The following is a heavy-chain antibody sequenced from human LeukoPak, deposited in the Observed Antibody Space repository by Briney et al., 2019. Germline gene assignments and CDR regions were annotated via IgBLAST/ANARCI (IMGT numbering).Heavy chain of an antibody. CDR1: TFNFGLYV. Sequence: PGGSLRLSCEASTFNFGLYVMTWARQAPGKGLEWVSGISGGGLSTYYADSVKGRFTISRDNAKNSLYLQMNSLRAEDTAVYYCAREGALTVTKDAFDIWGQGTMVTVSS. CDR2: ISGGGLST. D-gene: IGHD4-17*01. CDR3: AREGALTVTKDAFDI. J-gene: IGHJ3*02. V-gene: IGHV3-23*01.